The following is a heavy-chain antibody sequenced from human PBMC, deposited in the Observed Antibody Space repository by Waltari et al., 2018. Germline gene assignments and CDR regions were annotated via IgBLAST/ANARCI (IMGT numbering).Heavy chain of an antibody. V-gene: IGHV3-30-3*01. CDR2: ISSDGGTK. CDR1: GFTFINYA. D-gene: IGHD3-10*01. CDR3: ARDRQVASVSSPEITH. J-gene: IGHJ4*02. Sequence: QVHLVESGGGVGQPGMSLRLSCTASGFTFINYAMHWVRQAPGKGLEWQTVISSDGGTKYFADAVRGRFTVSRDKSTNTLHLQMTILTCEDAGVYFCARDRQVASVSSPEITHWGQGTLVAVSS.